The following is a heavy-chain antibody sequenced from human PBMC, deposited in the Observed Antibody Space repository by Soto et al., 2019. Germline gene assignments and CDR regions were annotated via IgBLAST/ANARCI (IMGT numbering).Heavy chain of an antibody. CDR1: GGSISVYY. J-gene: IGHJ4*02. CDR3: ARGVGSRPPRY. Sequence: SETLSLTCTISGGSISVYYWSWVRQPPGHELEWIGYIYASGSPYYNPSLRSRVTISADTSKNQISLKLTSPTAADKAVNYCARGVGSRPPRYWGRGTLVTVS. V-gene: IGHV4-59*01. D-gene: IGHD1-26*01. CDR2: IYASGSP.